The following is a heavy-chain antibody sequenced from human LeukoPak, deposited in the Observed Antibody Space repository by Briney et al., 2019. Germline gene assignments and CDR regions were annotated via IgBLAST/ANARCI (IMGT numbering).Heavy chain of an antibody. D-gene: IGHD1-14*01. J-gene: IGHJ3*02. CDR1: GYTFTSLD. CDR3: ARVHPGYKSAFLRAFDM. CDR2: MNPKNGST. V-gene: IGHV1-8*03. Sequence: ASVKVSCKASGYTFTSLDISWVRQANGQGLEWLGWMNPKNGSTGYAQKFRGRVTITRDTSESIAYMELSGLRSDDTAVYYCARVHPGYKSAFLRAFDMWGQGTMVIVSS.